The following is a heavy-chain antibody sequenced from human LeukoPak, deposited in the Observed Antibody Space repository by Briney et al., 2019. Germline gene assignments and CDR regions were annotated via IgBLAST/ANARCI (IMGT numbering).Heavy chain of an antibody. V-gene: IGHV3-30*02. Sequence: GGSLRPSCAASGFTFSSYGMHWVRQAPGKGLEWVAFIRYDGSNKYYADSVKGRFTISRDNSKNTLYLQMNSLRAEDTAVYYCAGGWGYYDSSGYPPRFDYWGQGTLVTVSS. J-gene: IGHJ4*02. CDR2: IRYDGSNK. CDR1: GFTFSSYG. D-gene: IGHD3-22*01. CDR3: AGGWGYYDSSGYPPRFDY.